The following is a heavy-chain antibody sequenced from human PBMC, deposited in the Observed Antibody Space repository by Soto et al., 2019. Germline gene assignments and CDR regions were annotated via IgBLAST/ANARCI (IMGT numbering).Heavy chain of an antibody. CDR3: ARVSPTFLRYNWFDP. D-gene: IGHD4-17*01. V-gene: IGHV4-34*01. Sequence: FETLCLPCGVFWGYFRGFYWRRIRQPPGKGLEWIGEINHSGSTNYNPSLKSRVTISVDTSKNQFSLKLSSVTAADTAVYYCARVSPTFLRYNWFDPWGQGTLVNV. J-gene: IGHJ5*02. CDR1: WGYFRGFY. CDR2: INHSGST.